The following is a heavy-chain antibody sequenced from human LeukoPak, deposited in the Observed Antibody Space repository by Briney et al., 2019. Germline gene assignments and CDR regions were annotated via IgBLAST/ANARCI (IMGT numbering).Heavy chain of an antibody. V-gene: IGHV3-33*01. D-gene: IGHD3-22*01. CDR1: GFTFSSYG. J-gene: IGHJ3*02. CDR3: ARDLGAFYYYDSSGVLGI. CDR2: IWYDGSNK. Sequence: GGSLRLSCAASGFTFSSYGMHWVRQAPGKGLEWVAVIWYDGSNKYYADSVKGRFTISRDNSKNTLYLQVNSLRAEDTAVYYCARDLGAFYYYDSSGVLGIWGQGTMVTVSS.